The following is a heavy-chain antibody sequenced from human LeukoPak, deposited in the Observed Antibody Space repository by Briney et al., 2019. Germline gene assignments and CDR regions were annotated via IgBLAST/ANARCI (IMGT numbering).Heavy chain of an antibody. CDR2: ISGSGGST. V-gene: IGHV3-23*01. CDR1: GFTFSSYA. J-gene: IGHJ4*02. CDR3: ARESLDYYGSGSWYFDY. Sequence: PGGSLRLSCAASGFTFSSYAMSWVRQAPGKGLEWVSAISGSGGSTYYADSVKGRFTISRDNSKNTLYLQMGSLRAEDMAVYYCARESLDYYGSGSWYFDYWGQGTLVTVSS. D-gene: IGHD3-10*01.